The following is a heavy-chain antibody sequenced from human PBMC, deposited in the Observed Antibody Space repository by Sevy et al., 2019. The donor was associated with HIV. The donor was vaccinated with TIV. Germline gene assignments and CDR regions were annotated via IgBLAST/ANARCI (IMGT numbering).Heavy chain of an antibody. J-gene: IGHJ4*02. D-gene: IGHD3-22*01. V-gene: IGHV3-21*01. CDR1: GFTFSSYS. Sequence: GGSLRLSCEASGFTFSSYSMNWVRQAPGKGLEWISSITRDSASIYYADSLRGRFTVSRDNAKNSVFLQMNKLRAEDTAFYYCASSTRYYNDGRGYFTPNFDDWGQGTLVTVSS. CDR2: ITRDSASI. CDR3: ASSTRYYNDGRGYFTPNFDD.